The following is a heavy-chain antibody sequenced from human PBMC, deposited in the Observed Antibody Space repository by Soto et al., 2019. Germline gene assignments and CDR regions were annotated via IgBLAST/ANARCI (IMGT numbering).Heavy chain of an antibody. CDR3: AREGLDTAGFFDI. CDR1: GFAFDQYA. D-gene: IGHD6-13*01. CDR2: LSWNSGNI. V-gene: IGHV3-9*01. Sequence: EVQLVESGGGLVQPGRSLRLSCAASGFAFDQYAMHWVRQAPGKGLEWVSVLSWNSGNIGYADSVKGRFTISRDNAKNSLYLQMNSLIAEDTAVYYCAREGLDTAGFFDIWGQGTVVIVSS. J-gene: IGHJ3*02.